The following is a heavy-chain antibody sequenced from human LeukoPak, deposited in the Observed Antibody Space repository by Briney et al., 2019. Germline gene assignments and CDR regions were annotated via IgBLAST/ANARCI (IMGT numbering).Heavy chain of an antibody. V-gene: IGHV1-2*02. CDR1: GYTFTGYY. CDR2: INPNSGGT. J-gene: IGHJ3*02. CDR3: ARDRYYDSSGYIGYYAFDI. Sequence: ASVKVSCKASGYTFTGYYMHWVRQAPGQGLEWMGWINPNSGGTNYAQKFQGRVTMTRDTSISTAYMELSRLRSDDTAVYYCARDRYYDSSGYIGYYAFDIWGQGTMVTVSS. D-gene: IGHD3-22*01.